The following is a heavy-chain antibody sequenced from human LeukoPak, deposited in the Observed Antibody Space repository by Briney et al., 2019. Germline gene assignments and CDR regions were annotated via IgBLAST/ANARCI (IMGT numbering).Heavy chain of an antibody. J-gene: IGHJ6*02. CDR1: GFTFSNYN. D-gene: IGHD3-10*01. Sequence: GGSLRLSCAASGFTFSNYNMYWVRQAPGKGLKWVSSISSTSEHIYYADSVKGRFTISRDNAKNSLYLQMNSLRAEDTAVYYCARAPYGSGYGMDVWGQGTTVTVSS. CDR2: ISSTSEHI. V-gene: IGHV3-21*01. CDR3: ARAPYGSGYGMDV.